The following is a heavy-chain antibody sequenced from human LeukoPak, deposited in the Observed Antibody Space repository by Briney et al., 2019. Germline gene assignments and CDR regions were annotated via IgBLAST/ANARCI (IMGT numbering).Heavy chain of an antibody. CDR3: ARGIDSSGTYSGWGFHLRY. D-gene: IGHD2-15*01. CDR1: GFSVDDYA. Sequence: GRSLTFSCAVSGFSVDDYAIHWVRQPPGKGLEWVSGIRWDRGTVGYAGSVKGRFTMSRDSAKNSVYLQMNSLRPEDTALYYCARGIDSSGTYSGWGFHLRYWGQGTQVTVSS. CDR2: IRWDRGTV. J-gene: IGHJ4*02. V-gene: IGHV3-9*01.